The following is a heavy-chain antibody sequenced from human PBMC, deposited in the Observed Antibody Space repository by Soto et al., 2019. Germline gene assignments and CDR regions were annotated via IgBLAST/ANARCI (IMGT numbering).Heavy chain of an antibody. Sequence: SVKVSCKASGYTFTSYDISWVRQAPGQGLEWMGRIIPILGIANYAQKFQGRVTITADKSTSTAYMELSSLRSEDTAVYYCARAHCSSTSCPFDYWGQGTLVTVSS. CDR2: IIPILGIA. J-gene: IGHJ4*02. D-gene: IGHD2-2*01. CDR1: GYTFTSYD. V-gene: IGHV1-69*04. CDR3: ARAHCSSTSCPFDY.